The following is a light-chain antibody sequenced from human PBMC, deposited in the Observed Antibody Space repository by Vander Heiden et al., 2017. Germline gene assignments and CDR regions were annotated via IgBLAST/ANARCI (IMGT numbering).Light chain of an antibody. CDR2: DVS. CDR1: SSDVGGYKY. V-gene: IGLV2-11*01. Sequence: QSALTQPRSVSGSPGQSVTISCTGTSSDVGGYKYVSWYQQHPGKAPKLMIYDVSKRPSGVPDRFSGSKSGNTASLTISGLQAEDEADYYCCSYAGSSVFGGGTKLTVL. J-gene: IGLJ2*01. CDR3: CSYAGSSV.